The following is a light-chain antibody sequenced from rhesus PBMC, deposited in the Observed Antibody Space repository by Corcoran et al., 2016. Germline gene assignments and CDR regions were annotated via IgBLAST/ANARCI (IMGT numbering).Light chain of an antibody. CDR3: QHYYNAPFT. CDR1: QGITND. J-gene: IGKJ3*01. Sequence: DIQMTQSPSSLSASVGDRVTITCRASQGITNDLAWYQQRPGESPKLLIYEASRLQSGIASRFSGSGSGTDFTLTISRLQSEDFATYYCQHYYNAPFTFGPGTKLDIK. CDR2: EAS. V-gene: IGKV1-25*01.